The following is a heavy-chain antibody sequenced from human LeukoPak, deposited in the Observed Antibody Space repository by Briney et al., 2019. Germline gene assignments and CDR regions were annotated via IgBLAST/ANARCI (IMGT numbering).Heavy chain of an antibody. V-gene: IGHV3-21*01. J-gene: IGHJ3*02. CDR3: ARVLLALEDNALDI. Sequence: GGSLRLSCAASGFTFSSYSMNWVRQAPGKGLEWVSSISSSSSYIYYADSVKGRFTISRDNAKNSLYLQMNSLRAEDTAVYYCARVLLALEDNALDIWGQGTMVTVSS. CDR2: ISSSSSYI. D-gene: IGHD2-15*01. CDR1: GFTFSSYS.